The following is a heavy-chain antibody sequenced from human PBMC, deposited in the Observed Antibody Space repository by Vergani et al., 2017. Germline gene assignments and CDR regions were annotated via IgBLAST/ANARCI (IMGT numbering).Heavy chain of an antibody. CDR1: GFTFSSYS. Sequence: EVQLVESGGGLVKPGGSLRLSCAASGFTFSSYSMNWVLQAPGKGLEWVSSISSSSSYIYYADSVKGRFTISRDNAKNSLYLQMKSLRAEDTAVYYCARDSGELAFDYWGQGTLVTVSS. J-gene: IGHJ4*02. CDR3: ARDSGELAFDY. CDR2: ISSSSSYI. V-gene: IGHV3-21*01. D-gene: IGHD3-10*01.